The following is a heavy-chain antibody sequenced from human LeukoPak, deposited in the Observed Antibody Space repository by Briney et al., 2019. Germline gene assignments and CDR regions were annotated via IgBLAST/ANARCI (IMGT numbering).Heavy chain of an antibody. Sequence: SETLSLTCTVSGGSISSSRYYGGWIRQPPGKGLEWIGSKYYSGSTYYNPSLKDRVTISVDTSKNQFSLKLSSVTAADTAVYYCAREGFDLLTGYYAAPYFDYWGQGILVTVSS. CDR2: KYYSGST. CDR3: AREGFDLLTGYYAAPYFDY. CDR1: GGSISSSRYY. J-gene: IGHJ4*02. V-gene: IGHV4-39*02. D-gene: IGHD3-9*01.